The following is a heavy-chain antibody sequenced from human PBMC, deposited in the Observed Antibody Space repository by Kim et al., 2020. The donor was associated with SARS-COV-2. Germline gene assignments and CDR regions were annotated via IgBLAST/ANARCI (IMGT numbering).Heavy chain of an antibody. CDR2: INTNGDFT. V-gene: IGHV1-46*01. CDR1: GYTFTHYY. D-gene: IGHD3-10*01. J-gene: IGHJ6*02. CDR3: ARDRWYYYGSGSAGGMDV. Sequence: ASVKVSCKASGYTFTHYYLHWVRQAPGQGLEWMGIINTNGDFTAYAQKFQGRVTMTRDTSTSTVYMEVRSLRSEDTAVYYCARDRWYYYGSGSAGGMDVWGQGTTVTVSS.